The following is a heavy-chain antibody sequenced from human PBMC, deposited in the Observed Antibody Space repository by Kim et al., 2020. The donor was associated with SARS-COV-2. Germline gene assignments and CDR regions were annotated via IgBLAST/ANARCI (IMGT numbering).Heavy chain of an antibody. CDR2: ISAYNGNT. D-gene: IGHD3-22*01. V-gene: IGHV1-18*04. J-gene: IGHJ4*02. CDR1: GYTFTSYG. Sequence: ASVKVSCKASGYTFTSYGISWVRQAPGQGLEWMGWISAYNGNTNYAQKLQGRVTMTTDTSTSTAYMELRSLRSDDTAVYYCARIAEYYYDSSGRWGLDYWGQGTLVTVSS. CDR3: ARIAEYYYDSSGRWGLDY.